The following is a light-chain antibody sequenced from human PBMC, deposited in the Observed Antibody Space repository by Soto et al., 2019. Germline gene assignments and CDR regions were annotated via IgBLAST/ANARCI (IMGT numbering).Light chain of an antibody. J-gene: IGLJ2*01. V-gene: IGLV2-14*03. Sequence: QSALTQPASVSGSPGQSITLSCTGTDSDIGVYNYVSWYQQYPGKAPKLMIYDVTNRPSGVSNRFSGSKSGNMASLTISGLQAEDEADYYCSSYANYNVVFGGGTKLTVL. CDR1: DSDIGVYNY. CDR2: DVT. CDR3: SSYANYNVV.